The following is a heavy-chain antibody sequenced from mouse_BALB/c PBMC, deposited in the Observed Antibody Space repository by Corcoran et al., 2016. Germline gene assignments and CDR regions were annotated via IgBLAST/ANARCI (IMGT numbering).Heavy chain of an antibody. Sequence: QIQLVQSGPELKKPGETVKSSCKASGYTFTNYGMNWVNQAPGKGLKWMGWINTYTGEPTYADDFKGRFAFSLETSASTAYLQINNLKNEDTATYFCARSRYGNYFPRFAYGGQGTLVTVSA. V-gene: IGHV9-3-1*01. CDR1: GYTFTNYG. D-gene: IGHD2-10*02. CDR3: ARSRYGNYFPRFAY. CDR2: INTYTGEP. J-gene: IGHJ3*01.